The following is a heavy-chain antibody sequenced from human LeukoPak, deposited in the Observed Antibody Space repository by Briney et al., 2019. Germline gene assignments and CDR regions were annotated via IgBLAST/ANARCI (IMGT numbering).Heavy chain of an antibody. CDR1: GFTFKSYA. D-gene: IGHD3-22*01. CDR2: IKQDGSEK. J-gene: IGHJ4*02. Sequence: GASLRLSCAASGFTFKSYAMSWVRQAPGKGLEWVANIKQDGSEKYYVDSVKGRFTISRDNAKNSLYLQMNSLRAEDTAVYYCARDRCYYDSSGYCDWGQGTLVTVSS. V-gene: IGHV3-7*01. CDR3: ARDRCYYDSSGYCD.